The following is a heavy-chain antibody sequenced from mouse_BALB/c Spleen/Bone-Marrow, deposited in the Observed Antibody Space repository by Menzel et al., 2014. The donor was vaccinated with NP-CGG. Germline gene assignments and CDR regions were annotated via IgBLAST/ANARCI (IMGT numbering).Heavy chain of an antibody. V-gene: IGHV2-6-7*01. CDR1: GFSLTGYG. J-gene: IGHJ4*01. CDR3: AREKYGNYYAMDY. Sequence: VKLMESGPGLVAPSQSLSITCTVSGFSLTGYGVNWVRQPPGKGLEWLGVIWRDGSTDYNSALKSRLSISKDNSKSQVFLKMNSLQTDDTARYYCAREKYGNYYAMDYWGQGTSVTVSS. D-gene: IGHD2-10*02. CDR2: IWRDGST.